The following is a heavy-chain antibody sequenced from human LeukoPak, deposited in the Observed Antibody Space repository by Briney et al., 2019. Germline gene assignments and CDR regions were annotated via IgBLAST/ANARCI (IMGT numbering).Heavy chain of an antibody. CDR1: GGSISSSSYY. J-gene: IGHJ4*02. V-gene: IGHV4-39*07. CDR2: IYYSGST. CDR3: ARESGDSSGYTFDY. Sequence: SETLSLTCTVSGGSISSSSYYWGWIRQPPGKGLEWIGSIYYSGSTYYNPSLKSRVTISVDTSKNQFSLKLSSVTAADTAVYYCARESGDSSGYTFDYWGQGTLVTVSS. D-gene: IGHD3-22*01.